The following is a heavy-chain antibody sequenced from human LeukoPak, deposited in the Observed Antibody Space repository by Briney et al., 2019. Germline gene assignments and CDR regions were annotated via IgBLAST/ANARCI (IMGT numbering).Heavy chain of an antibody. CDR1: GFTFSSYA. CDR2: ISGSGGST. V-gene: IGHV3-23*01. CDR3: AKSPHVSSVAGINWFDP. D-gene: IGHD6-19*01. Sequence: GGSLRLSCAASGFTFSSYAMSWVRQAPGKGLEWVSAISGSGGSTYYADSVKGRFTISRDNSKNTLYLQMNSLRAEDTAVYYCAKSPHVSSVAGINWFDPWGQGTLVTVSS. J-gene: IGHJ5*02.